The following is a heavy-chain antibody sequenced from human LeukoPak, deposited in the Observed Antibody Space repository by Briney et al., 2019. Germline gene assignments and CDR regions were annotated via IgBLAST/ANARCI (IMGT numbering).Heavy chain of an antibody. Sequence: SETLSLTCAVSGGSISSGGYSWSWIRQPPGKGLEWIGYIYHSGSTYYNPSLKSRVTISVDRSKNQFSLKLSSVTAADTAVYYCARDGITIFGVAHARDAFDIWGQGTMVTVSS. CDR3: ARDGITIFGVAHARDAFDI. J-gene: IGHJ3*02. CDR1: GGSISSGGYS. V-gene: IGHV4-30-2*01. D-gene: IGHD3-3*01. CDR2: IYHSGST.